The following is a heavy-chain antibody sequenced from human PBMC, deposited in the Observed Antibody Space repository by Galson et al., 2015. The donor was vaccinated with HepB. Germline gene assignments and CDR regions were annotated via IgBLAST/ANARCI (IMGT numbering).Heavy chain of an antibody. CDR3: ARSYCSGGSCYLYYYYYGMDV. V-gene: IGHV3-48*03. CDR1: GFTFSSYE. J-gene: IGHJ6*02. Sequence: SLRLSCAASGFTFSSYEMNWVRQAPGKGLEWVSYISSSGSTIYYADSVKGRFTISRDNAKNSLYLQMNSLRAEDTAVYYCARSYCSGGSCYLYYYYYGMDVWGQGTTVTVSS. CDR2: ISSSGSTI. D-gene: IGHD2-15*01.